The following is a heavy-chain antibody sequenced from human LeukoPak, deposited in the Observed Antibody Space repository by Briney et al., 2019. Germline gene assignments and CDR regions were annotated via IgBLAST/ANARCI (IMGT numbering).Heavy chain of an antibody. D-gene: IGHD3-22*01. CDR3: ARGGSGSMNPDYYYYMDV. Sequence: SETLSLTRAVYGGSFSGYYWSWIRQPPGKGLEWIGEINHSGSTNYNPSLKSRVTISVDTSKNQFSLKLSSVTAADTAVYYCARGGSGSMNPDYYYYMDVWGKGTTVTVSS. V-gene: IGHV4-34*01. J-gene: IGHJ6*03. CDR2: INHSGST. CDR1: GGSFSGYY.